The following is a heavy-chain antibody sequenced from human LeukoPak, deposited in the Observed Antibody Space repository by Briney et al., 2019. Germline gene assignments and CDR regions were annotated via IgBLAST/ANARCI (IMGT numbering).Heavy chain of an antibody. J-gene: IGHJ4*02. V-gene: IGHV3-9*01. Sequence: PGGSLRLSCAASGFTFDDYAMHWVRQAPGKGLEWVSGISWNSGSIGYADSVKGRFTISRDNAKNSLYLQMNSLRAEDTALYYCAKDSLEYSSSPPFDYWGQGTLVTVSS. D-gene: IGHD6-6*01. CDR3: AKDSLEYSSSPPFDY. CDR1: GFTFDDYA. CDR2: ISWNSGSI.